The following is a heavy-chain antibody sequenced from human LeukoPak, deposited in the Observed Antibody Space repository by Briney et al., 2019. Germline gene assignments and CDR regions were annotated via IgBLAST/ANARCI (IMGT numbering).Heavy chain of an antibody. CDR3: ARGAAVAGGDFDY. Sequence: SETLSLTCTVSGASISSYYWRWIRQPPGKGLEWVGYIYYSGSTNYNPSLKSRVTISLDTSKNQFSLKLSSVTAADTAVYYCARGAAVAGGDFDYWGQGTLVTVSS. CDR1: GASISSYY. D-gene: IGHD6-19*01. V-gene: IGHV4-59*08. CDR2: IYYSGST. J-gene: IGHJ4*02.